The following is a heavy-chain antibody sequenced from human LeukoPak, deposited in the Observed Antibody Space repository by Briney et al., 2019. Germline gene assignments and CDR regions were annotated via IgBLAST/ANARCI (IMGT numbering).Heavy chain of an antibody. CDR1: GFTFDDYA. Sequence: PGRSLRLSCAASGFTFDDYAMHWVRQAPGKGLEWVSGISWNSGSIGYADSVKGRFTISRDNAKNSLYLQMNSLRAEDTALYYCAKLTAAGTSRVVDYWGQGTLVTVSS. CDR2: ISWNSGSI. V-gene: IGHV3-9*01. CDR3: AKLTAAGTSRVVDY. D-gene: IGHD6-13*01. J-gene: IGHJ4*02.